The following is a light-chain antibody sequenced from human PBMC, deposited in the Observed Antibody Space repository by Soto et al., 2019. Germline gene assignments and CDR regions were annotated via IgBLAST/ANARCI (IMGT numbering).Light chain of an antibody. Sequence: DIQMTQSPSSLSASVGDRVTITCRASQSISSYLNWYQQKPGKAPKLLIYAASSLQSGVPSRFSGSGSGTDFTLTISSLQPADFATYYCQQSYSTPWTFGQGTKV. CDR2: AAS. CDR1: QSISSY. CDR3: QQSYSTPWT. J-gene: IGKJ1*01. V-gene: IGKV1-39*01.